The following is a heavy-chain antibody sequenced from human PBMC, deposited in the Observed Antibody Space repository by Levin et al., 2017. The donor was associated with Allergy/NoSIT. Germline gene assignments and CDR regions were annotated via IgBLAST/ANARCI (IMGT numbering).Heavy chain of an antibody. D-gene: IGHD6-13*01. CDR3: ARRTYSSSWYGPTIDS. CDR1: GVSISSDNW. Sequence: SSETLSLTCVVSGVSISSDNWWSWVRQPPGKGLEWIGEIYPSGSPTYTPSLKSRITISIDKSNNHFSLNLSSVTAADTAVYYCARRTYSSSWYGPTIDSWGQGTLVTVSS. J-gene: IGHJ4*02. V-gene: IGHV4/OR15-8*01. CDR2: IYPSGSP.